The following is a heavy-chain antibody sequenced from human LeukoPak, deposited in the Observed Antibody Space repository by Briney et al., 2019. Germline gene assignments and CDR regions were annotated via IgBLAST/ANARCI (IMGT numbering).Heavy chain of an antibody. V-gene: IGHV3-48*03. D-gene: IGHD2-15*01. J-gene: IGHJ3*02. CDR1: GFTFSSYE. CDR3: ARDSIVVAGDAFDI. Sequence: GGSLRLSCAASGFTFSSYEMNWVRQAPGKGLEWVSYISRSGTTIYYADSVKGRFTISRDNAKNSLYLQMNSLRAEDTAVYYCARDSIVVAGDAFDIWGQGTMVTVSS. CDR2: ISRSGTTI.